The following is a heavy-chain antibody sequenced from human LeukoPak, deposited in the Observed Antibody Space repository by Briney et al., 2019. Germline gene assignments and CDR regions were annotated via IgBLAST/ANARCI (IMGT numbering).Heavy chain of an antibody. Sequence: SGGSLRLSCAASGFTFSSYAMHWVRQAPGKGLEWVAVLWYDGSNKYYADFVKGRFTISRDNSKNTLYLQMNSLRVEDTAVYYCSRGIDGYDSIVDYWGQGTLVTVSS. V-gene: IGHV3-33*01. CDR2: LWYDGSNK. D-gene: IGHD5-24*01. CDR1: GFTFSSYA. CDR3: SRGIDGYDSIVDY. J-gene: IGHJ4*02.